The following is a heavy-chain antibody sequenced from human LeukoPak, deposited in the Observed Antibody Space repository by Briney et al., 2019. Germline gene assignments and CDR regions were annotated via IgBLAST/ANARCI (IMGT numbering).Heavy chain of an antibody. CDR2: IYHSGST. CDR1: GYSISSGYF. D-gene: IGHD6-13*01. V-gene: IGHV4-38-2*02. CDR3: ARVIWTGAAAGSFDY. J-gene: IGHJ4*02. Sequence: SETLSLTCPVSGYSISSGYFWGWIRQPPGKGLEWIGSIYHSGSTYYNPSLQSRVAISVDTSKNQFSLKLSSVTAADTAVYYCARVIWTGAAAGSFDYWGQGTLVTVSS.